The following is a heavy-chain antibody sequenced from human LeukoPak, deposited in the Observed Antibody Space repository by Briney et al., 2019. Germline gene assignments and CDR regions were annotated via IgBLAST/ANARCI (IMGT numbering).Heavy chain of an antibody. Sequence: SETLSLTCTVPGGSISSYYWSWIRQPPGKGLEWIGYIYYSGSTNYNPSLKSRVTISVDTSKNQFSLKLSSVTAADTAVYYCARATWYVWGSYRLYYFDYWGQGTLVTVSS. D-gene: IGHD3-16*02. CDR2: IYYSGST. J-gene: IGHJ4*02. CDR1: GGSISSYY. CDR3: ARATWYVWGSYRLYYFDY. V-gene: IGHV4-59*01.